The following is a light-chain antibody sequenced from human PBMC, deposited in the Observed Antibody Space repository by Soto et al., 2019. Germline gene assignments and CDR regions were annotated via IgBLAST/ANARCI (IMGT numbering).Light chain of an antibody. CDR2: GAS. CDR3: QQYGFSFRA. V-gene: IGKV3-20*01. CDR1: HSVSSTY. J-gene: IGKJ1*01. Sequence: EILLTQSPGTLSLSPGERATLSCRASHSVSSTYLSWYQLKPGQAPRLLIYGASSRATGIPDRFSGSGSGTDFTLTISRLEPEDFAVYYCQQYGFSFRAFGQGTKVEL.